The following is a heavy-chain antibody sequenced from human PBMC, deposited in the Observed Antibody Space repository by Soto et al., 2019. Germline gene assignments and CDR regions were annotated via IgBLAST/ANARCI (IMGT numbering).Heavy chain of an antibody. D-gene: IGHD7-27*01. Sequence: PGGSLRLSCAASRFPFSYYGMHWVRQTPGKGLEWVAVISYDGSDKYYADSMKGRFTISRDNSKNTLYLQMNSLRPEDTAVYYCAKDSAYRRQLGINSPFDFWGQGTLVTVSS. J-gene: IGHJ4*02. V-gene: IGHV3-30*18. CDR3: AKDSAYRRQLGINSPFDF. CDR2: ISYDGSDK. CDR1: RFPFSYYG.